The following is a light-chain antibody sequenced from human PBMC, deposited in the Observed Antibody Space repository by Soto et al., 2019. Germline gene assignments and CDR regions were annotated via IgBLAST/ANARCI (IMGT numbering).Light chain of an antibody. CDR2: DAS. J-gene: IGKJ1*01. V-gene: IGKV3-11*01. CDR1: QSVSSY. Sequence: EIVVTQSPAILSMSPWERATLSCRASQSVSSYFAWYQQKPGQAPRLLIYDASNRATGVPARFSGSGSGTDFTLTISSLEPEDFAVYYCQQRRYWPVTFGQGTKVEIK. CDR3: QQRRYWPVT.